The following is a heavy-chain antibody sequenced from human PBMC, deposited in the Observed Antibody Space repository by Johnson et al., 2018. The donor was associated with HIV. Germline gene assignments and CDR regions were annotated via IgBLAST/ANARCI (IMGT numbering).Heavy chain of an antibody. V-gene: IGHV3-23*04. Sequence: VQLVESGGGLVQPGGSLRLSCAASGFSFSTFALSWVRQAPGKGLEWVSSVNGGGISTYYVDSVKGRFTISRDNSKHTLYLQMNALRADDTAIYYCAKGASIAAAGDDVFDIWGQGTMVTVSS. CDR2: VNGGGIST. J-gene: IGHJ3*02. D-gene: IGHD6-13*01. CDR3: AKGASIAAAGDDVFDI. CDR1: GFSFSTFA.